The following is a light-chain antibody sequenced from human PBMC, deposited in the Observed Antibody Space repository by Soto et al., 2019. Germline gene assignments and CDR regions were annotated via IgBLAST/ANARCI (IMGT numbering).Light chain of an antibody. V-gene: IGLV2-14*03. CDR2: DVN. CDR3: CSYTSSSTHV. CDR1: SSDVGGYNF. Sequence: QSALTQPASVSGSPGQSITISCTGTSSDVGGYNFVSWYQQHPGKVPKLMIFDVNRRPSGVSDRFSGSKSGNTASLTISGLEAEDEGDYYCCSYTSSSTHVFGSGTKLTVL. J-gene: IGLJ1*01.